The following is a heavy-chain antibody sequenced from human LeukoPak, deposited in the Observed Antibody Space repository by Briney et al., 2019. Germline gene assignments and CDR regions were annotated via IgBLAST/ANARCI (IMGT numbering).Heavy chain of an antibody. D-gene: IGHD3-22*01. CDR2: IYHSGST. V-gene: IGHV4-31*03. CDR1: GGSIRSTNYY. J-gene: IGHJ4*02. Sequence: PSETLSVTCTVSGGSIRSTNYYWSWIRQDPAKGLEWIGYIYHSGSTYYNPSLKSRVTISLDTSKNQFSLKLRSVTAADTAVYYCTRANYYDSTGYLPVVYPSDYWGQGTLVTVSS. CDR3: TRANYYDSTGYLPVVYPSDY.